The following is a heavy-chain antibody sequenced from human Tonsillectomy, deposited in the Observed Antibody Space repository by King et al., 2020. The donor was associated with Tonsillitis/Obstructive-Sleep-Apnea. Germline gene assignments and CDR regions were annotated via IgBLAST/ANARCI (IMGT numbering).Heavy chain of an antibody. D-gene: IGHD5-12*01. J-gene: IGHJ4*02. V-gene: IGHV3-53*01. CDR3: ARSWGDSGYDFYFDY. Sequence: VQLVESGGGLIQPGGSLRLSCAASGFTVSSNYMSWVRQAPGKGLEWVSVFYGGGSTYYADSVQGRFTISSDNSKNTLYLQMNSLRAEDTAVYYCARSWGDSGYDFYFDYWGQGTLVTVSS. CDR1: GFTVSSNY. CDR2: FYGGGST.